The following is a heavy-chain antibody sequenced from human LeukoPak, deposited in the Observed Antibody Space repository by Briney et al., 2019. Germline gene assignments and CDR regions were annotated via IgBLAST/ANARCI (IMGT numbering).Heavy chain of an antibody. CDR1: GYTFTGYY. D-gene: IGHD6-13*01. Sequence: ASVKVSCKTSGYTFTGYYIHWVRQAPGQGLEWMGWINPDSGGTNYAQKFQGRVTMTRDTSISAGYMELSGLRPDDTAVFYCARVRGDSSWYSLDYWGQGTLVSVSS. CDR3: ARVRGDSSWYSLDY. J-gene: IGHJ4*02. CDR2: INPDSGGT. V-gene: IGHV1-2*02.